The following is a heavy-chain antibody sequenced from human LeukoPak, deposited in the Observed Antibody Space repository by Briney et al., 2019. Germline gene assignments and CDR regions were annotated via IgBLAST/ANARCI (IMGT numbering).Heavy chain of an antibody. CDR3: ARGSRDGYKTFYYFDY. Sequence: TPSETLSLTCTVSGGSISGSSYYWGWIRQPPGKGLEWIGSIYYSGSTYYNPSLKSRVTISVDTSKNQFSLKLNSVTATDTAVYYCARGSRDGYKTFYYFDYWGQGTLVTVSS. CDR1: GGSISGSSYY. CDR2: IYYSGST. J-gene: IGHJ4*02. V-gene: IGHV4-39*02. D-gene: IGHD5-24*01.